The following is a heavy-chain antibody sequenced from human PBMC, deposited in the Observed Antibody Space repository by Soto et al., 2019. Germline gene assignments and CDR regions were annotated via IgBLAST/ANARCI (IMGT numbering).Heavy chain of an antibody. J-gene: IGHJ5*02. V-gene: IGHV1-8*01. D-gene: IGHD3-3*01. CDR1: GYTFTSYD. CDR2: MNPNSGNT. CDR3: ARSGQVGNWFDP. Sequence: QVQLVQSGAEVKKPGASVKVSCKASGYTFTSYDINWVRQATGQGLEWMGWMNPNSGNTGYAQKFQGRVTXXRXPSISTAYMELSSLRSEDTAVYYCARSGQVGNWFDPWGQGTLVTVSS.